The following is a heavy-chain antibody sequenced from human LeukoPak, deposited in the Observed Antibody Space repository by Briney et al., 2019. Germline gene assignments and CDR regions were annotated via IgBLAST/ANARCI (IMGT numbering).Heavy chain of an antibody. Sequence: PSETLSLTCAVYGVSFSGYYWSWIRQPPGKGLEWIGEINHSGSTNYNPSLKSRVTMSIDTSKNQFSLKLSSVTAADTAAYYCARHYYDSSGYRRDYYFDYWGQGTLVTVSS. J-gene: IGHJ4*02. D-gene: IGHD3-22*01. V-gene: IGHV4-34*01. CDR1: GVSFSGYY. CDR3: ARHYYDSSGYRRDYYFDY. CDR2: INHSGST.